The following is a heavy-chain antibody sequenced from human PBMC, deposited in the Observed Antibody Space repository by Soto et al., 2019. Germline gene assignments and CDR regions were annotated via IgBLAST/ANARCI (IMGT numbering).Heavy chain of an antibody. Sequence: ASVKVSCKTSGFTFTTYYFHWVRQAPGQGLEWMGIINPDGGVTTYAQRFQGRVTISRDTSTSTVYMELSSLRSEDTAVYYCARSVVVTALDSWGQGTLVTVSS. D-gene: IGHD2-21*02. V-gene: IGHV1-46*01. CDR3: ARSVVVTALDS. CDR2: INPDGGVT. CDR1: GFTFTTYY. J-gene: IGHJ4*02.